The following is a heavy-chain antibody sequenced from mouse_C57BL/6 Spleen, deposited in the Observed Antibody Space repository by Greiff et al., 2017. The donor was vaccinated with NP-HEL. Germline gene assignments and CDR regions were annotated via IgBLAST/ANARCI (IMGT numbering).Heavy chain of an antibody. J-gene: IGHJ4*01. CDR2: IWTGGST. CDR1: GFSFTSYG. D-gene: IGHD1-1*01. CDR3: ARARNYYGSRRAMDY. Sequence: VQLQQSGPGLVQPSQSLSITCTVSGFSFTSYGVHWVRQSPGKGLEWLGVIWTGGSTDYNAAFISRLSISKDNSKSQVFFKMNRLQADDTAIYDCARARNYYGSRRAMDYWGKGTSVTVSS. V-gene: IGHV2-2*01.